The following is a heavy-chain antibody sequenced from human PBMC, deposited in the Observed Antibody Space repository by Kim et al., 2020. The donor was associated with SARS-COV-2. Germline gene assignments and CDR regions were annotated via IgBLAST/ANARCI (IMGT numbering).Heavy chain of an antibody. CDR3: GRGRSGSYDY. D-gene: IGHD1-26*01. Sequence: SEKYDVDSVRGRFTISRDNAKNSLCLQMNSLRAEDTAVYYCGRGRSGSYDYWGQGTLVTVSS. CDR2: SEK. J-gene: IGHJ4*02. V-gene: IGHV3-7*01.